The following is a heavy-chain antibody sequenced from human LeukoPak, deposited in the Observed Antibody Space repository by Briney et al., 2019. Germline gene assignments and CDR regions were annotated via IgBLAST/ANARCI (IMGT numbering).Heavy chain of an antibody. V-gene: IGHV4-30-2*01. CDR2: IYHSGST. CDR3: ARVTVTTRSLFDY. D-gene: IGHD4-17*01. CDR1: GGSISSGGYY. Sequence: PSQTLSLTCTVSGGSISSGGYYWSWIRQPPGKGLEWIGYIYHSGSTYYNPSLKSRVTISVDRSKNQFSLKLSSVTAADTAVYYCARVTVTTRSLFDYWGQGTLVTVSS. J-gene: IGHJ4*02.